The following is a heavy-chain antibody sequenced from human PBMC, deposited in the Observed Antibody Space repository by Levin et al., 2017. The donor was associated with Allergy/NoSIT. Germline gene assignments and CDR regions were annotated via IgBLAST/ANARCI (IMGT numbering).Heavy chain of an antibody. D-gene: IGHD4-17*01. CDR2: IYYSGRT. CDR3: ARGRYGDYDLVDY. Sequence: SETLSLTCVVSGGSVSSGSYYWSWIRQPPGKGLEWIGDIYYSGRTNYYPSLKSRVTISVDTSQNHFSLKLTSVTAADTAVYYCARGRYGDYDLVDYWGQGTLVTVSS. J-gene: IGHJ4*02. V-gene: IGHV4-61*01. CDR1: GGSVSSGSYY.